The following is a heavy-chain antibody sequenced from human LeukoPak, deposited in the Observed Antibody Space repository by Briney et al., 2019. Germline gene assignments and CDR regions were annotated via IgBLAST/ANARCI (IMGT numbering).Heavy chain of an antibody. J-gene: IGHJ4*02. CDR1: GYTFTGYY. Sequence: ASVKVSCKASGYTFTGYYMHWVRHAPGQGLEWMGWMNPNSGNTGYAQKFQGRVTMTRNTSISTASMQLSSLRFEDTAVYYCARGGLLGFGELLSYWGQGTLVTVSS. CDR2: MNPNSGNT. D-gene: IGHD3-10*01. CDR3: ARGGLLGFGELLSY. V-gene: IGHV1-8*02.